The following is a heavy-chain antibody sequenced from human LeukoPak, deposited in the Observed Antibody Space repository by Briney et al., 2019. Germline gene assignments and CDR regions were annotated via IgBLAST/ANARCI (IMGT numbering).Heavy chain of an antibody. D-gene: IGHD2-2*01. CDR2: ILYDGSNK. CDR1: GFSFSNYG. J-gene: IGHJ4*02. CDR3: AKGFYIVEVPAAHPYFDY. Sequence: GGSLRLSCTASGFSFSNYGMHWVRQAPGKGLEWVAFILYDGSNKYYADSVKGRFTISRDNSKNTLYLQMNSLRAEDTAVYYCAKGFYIVEVPAAHPYFDYWGQGTLVTASS. V-gene: IGHV3-30*02.